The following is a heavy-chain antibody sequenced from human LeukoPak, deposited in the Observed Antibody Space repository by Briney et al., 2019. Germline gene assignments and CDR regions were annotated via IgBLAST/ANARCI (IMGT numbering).Heavy chain of an antibody. CDR2: ISYDGSNK. V-gene: IGHV3-30-3*01. J-gene: IGHJ4*02. D-gene: IGHD3-10*01. Sequence: GGSLRLSCAASGFTFSSYAMHWVRQAPGKGLEWVAVISYDGSNKYYADSVKGRFTISRDNSKNTLYLQMNSLRAEDTAVYYCVWYCSDFFDYWGQGTLVTVSS. CDR3: VWYCSDFFDY. CDR1: GFTFSSYA.